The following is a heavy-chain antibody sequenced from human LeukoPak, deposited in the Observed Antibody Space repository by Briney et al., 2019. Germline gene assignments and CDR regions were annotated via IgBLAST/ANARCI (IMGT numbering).Heavy chain of an antibody. D-gene: IGHD1-26*01. V-gene: IGHV3-66*01. CDR3: AGYGGSYPYYMDV. CDR1: GFTVSSNY. Sequence: GGSLRLSCAASGFTVSSNYMSCVRQAPGKGLEWVSVIYSGGSTYYADSVKGRCTISRDTSTNTVYLQLNSLRAEDTATYYCAGYGGSYPYYMDVWGKGTTVTLSS. J-gene: IGHJ6*03. CDR2: IYSGGST.